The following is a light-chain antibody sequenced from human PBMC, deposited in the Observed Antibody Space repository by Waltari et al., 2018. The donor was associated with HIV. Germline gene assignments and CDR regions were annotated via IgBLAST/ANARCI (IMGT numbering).Light chain of an antibody. J-gene: IGKJ2*01. V-gene: IGKV4-1*01. CDR2: WAS. CDR3: QQYFKTPYT. CDR1: RSVLYSSDNKNY. Sequence: DIVMPQSPDSLTVSLGERAPINCKSRRSVLYSSDNKNYLVWYQQKSGQSPKVVISWASTRESGVPDRFSGSGSGTDFTLTISSLQAEDVALYCCQQYFKTPYTFGQGTKVEI.